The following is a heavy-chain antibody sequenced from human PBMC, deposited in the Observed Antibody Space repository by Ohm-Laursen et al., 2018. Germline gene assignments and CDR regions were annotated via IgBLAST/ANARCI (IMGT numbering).Heavy chain of an antibody. J-gene: IGHJ6*02. D-gene: IGHD6-19*01. V-gene: IGHV3-20*01. Sequence: GSLRLSCTASGFTFDDYGMSWVRQAPGKGLEWVSGINWNGGSTGYADSVKGRLTISRDNAKNSLYLQMNSLRAEDTALYHCARVPGWLDDYYYYGMDVWGQGTTVTVSS. CDR1: GFTFDDYG. CDR2: INWNGGST. CDR3: ARVPGWLDDYYYYGMDV.